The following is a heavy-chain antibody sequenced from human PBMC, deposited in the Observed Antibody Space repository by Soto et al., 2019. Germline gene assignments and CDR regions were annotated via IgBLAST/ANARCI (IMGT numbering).Heavy chain of an antibody. D-gene: IGHD3-3*01. J-gene: IGHJ6*03. CDR3: ARGTGGGGAIFGMLSGSRNYCVDV. Sequence: GASVKVSCKASGGTFSSYAISWVRQAPGQGLEWMGGIIPISGTANYAQKFQGRVTMTADESTTTANMELSSLRSEDTAVYYCARGTGGGGAIFGMLSGSRNYCVDVWGKGTTVTVSS. CDR1: GGTFSSYA. V-gene: IGHV1-69*13. CDR2: IIPISGTA.